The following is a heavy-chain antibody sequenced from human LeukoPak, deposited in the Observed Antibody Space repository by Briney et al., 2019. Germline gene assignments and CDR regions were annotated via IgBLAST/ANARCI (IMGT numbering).Heavy chain of an antibody. Sequence: ASVKVSCKASGYTFTSYGISWVRQAPGQGLEGMGWISAYNGNTNYAQKLQGRVTMTTDTSTSTAYMELRSLRSDDTAVYYCARSSGSSAPRDWFDPWGQGTLVTVSS. V-gene: IGHV1-18*01. CDR3: ARSSGSSAPRDWFDP. D-gene: IGHD1-26*01. CDR1: GYTFTSYG. J-gene: IGHJ5*02. CDR2: ISAYNGNT.